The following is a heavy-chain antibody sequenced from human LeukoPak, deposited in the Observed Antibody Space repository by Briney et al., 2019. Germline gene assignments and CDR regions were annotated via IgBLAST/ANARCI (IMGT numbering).Heavy chain of an antibody. CDR3: ARTIQLWLRGWFDP. Sequence: ASVKVSCKASGYTFTGYYMHWVRQAPGQGLEWMGWINPNSCGTNYAQKFQGRVTMTRDTSISTAYMELSRLRSDDTAVYYCARTIQLWLRGWFDPWGQGTLVTVSS. CDR1: GYTFTGYY. J-gene: IGHJ5*02. V-gene: IGHV1-2*02. D-gene: IGHD5-18*01. CDR2: INPNSCGT.